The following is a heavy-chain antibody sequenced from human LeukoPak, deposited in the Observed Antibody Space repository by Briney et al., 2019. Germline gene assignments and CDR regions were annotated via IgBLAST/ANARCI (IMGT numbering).Heavy chain of an antibody. CDR1: RFTFSSYS. CDR3: ARDPYSGSYGNYYYYFMDV. D-gene: IGHD1-26*01. J-gene: IGHJ6*03. V-gene: IGHV3-48*01. CDR2: ISSSSSTI. Sequence: GGSLRLSCAASRFTFSSYSMNWVRQAPGKGLEWVSYISSSSSTIYYADSVKGRFTISRDDAKKSLYLQMNSLRAEDTAVYYCARDPYSGSYGNYYYYFMDVWGKGTTVTISS.